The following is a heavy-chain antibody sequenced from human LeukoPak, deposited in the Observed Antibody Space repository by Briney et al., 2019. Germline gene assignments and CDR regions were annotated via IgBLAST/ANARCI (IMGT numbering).Heavy chain of an antibody. D-gene: IGHD2-8*02. J-gene: IGHJ3*02. V-gene: IGHV3-23*01. CDR1: GFTFSIDA. CDR3: ARVEEVHWGTGCWTDALDM. CDR2: ISVSGGGT. Sequence: PGGSLRLSCAASGFTFSIDAMSGVRQAPGKGLECGSAISVSGGGTYYADSVKGRFTISRDNAKKSLYLQMNSLRVDDAALYYCARVEEVHWGTGCWTDALDMWGQGTMVTVSS.